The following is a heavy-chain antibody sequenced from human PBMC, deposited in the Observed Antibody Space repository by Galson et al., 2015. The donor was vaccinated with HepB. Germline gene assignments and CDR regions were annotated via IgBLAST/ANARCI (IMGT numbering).Heavy chain of an antibody. CDR3: ARSLAYCGGDCYSGAFDI. J-gene: IGHJ3*02. Sequence: ETLSLTCAVSGGSISSSNWWSWVRQPPGKGLEWIGEIYHSGSTNYNPSLKSRVTISVDKSKNQFSLKLSSVTAADTAVYYCARSLAYCGGDCYSGAFDIWGQGTMVTVSS. CDR1: GGSISSSNW. V-gene: IGHV4-4*02. CDR2: IYHSGST. D-gene: IGHD2-21*02.